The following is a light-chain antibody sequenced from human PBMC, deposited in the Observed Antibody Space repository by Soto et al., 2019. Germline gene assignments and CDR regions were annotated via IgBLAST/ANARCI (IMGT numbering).Light chain of an antibody. CDR2: KAS. CDR1: QSISSW. V-gene: IGKV1-5*03. J-gene: IGKJ1*01. Sequence: DIQMTQSPSTLSASVGDRVTITCRASQSISSWLAWYQQKPGKAPKILIYKASSLESGVPSRFSGSGSGTEFTLTISSLQPDDFATYYCQQYNTDSWTFGQGTKVEIK. CDR3: QQYNTDSWT.